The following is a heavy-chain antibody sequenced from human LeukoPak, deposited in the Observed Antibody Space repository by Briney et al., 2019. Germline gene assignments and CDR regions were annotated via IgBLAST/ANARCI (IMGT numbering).Heavy chain of an antibody. CDR2: FSSSGSTI. D-gene: IGHD3-3*01. CDR1: GLTSISIE. V-gene: IGHV3-48*03. J-gene: IGHJ5*02. CDR3: ARGRNYDFWSGLFDP. Sequence: GGPRRPSCAAAGLTSISIEMNWFGRPPGRGLRWFSSFSSSGSTIYYADSVKGRFTISRDNAKNSLYLQMNSLRAEDTAVYYCARGRNYDFWSGLFDPWGQGTLVTVSS.